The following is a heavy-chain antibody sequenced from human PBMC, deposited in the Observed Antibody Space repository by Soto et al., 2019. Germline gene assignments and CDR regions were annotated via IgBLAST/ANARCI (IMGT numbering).Heavy chain of an antibody. CDR1: GGTFSSYA. V-gene: IGHV1-69*06. CDR2: IIPIFGTA. CDR3: ARDIGGGNWFDP. D-gene: IGHD1-26*01. Sequence: ASVKVSCKASGGTFSSYAISWVRQAPGQGLEWMGGIIPIFGTANYAQKFQGRVTITADKSTSTAYLELSSLRSEDTAVYYCARDIGGGNWFDPWGQGTLVTVSS. J-gene: IGHJ5*02.